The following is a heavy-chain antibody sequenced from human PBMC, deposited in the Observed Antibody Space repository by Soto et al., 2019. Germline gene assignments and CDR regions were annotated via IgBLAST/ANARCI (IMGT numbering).Heavy chain of an antibody. CDR2: ISAYNGNT. Sequence: SVKVSCKASGGTFTSYTISWVRQAPGQGLEWMGWISAYNGNTNYEQKLQGRVTMTTDTSTSTAYMELRSLRSDDTAVYYCARVHSGWFDPWGQGTLVTVYS. D-gene: IGHD3-10*01. CDR3: ARVHSGWFDP. CDR1: GGTFTSYT. V-gene: IGHV1-18*01. J-gene: IGHJ5*02.